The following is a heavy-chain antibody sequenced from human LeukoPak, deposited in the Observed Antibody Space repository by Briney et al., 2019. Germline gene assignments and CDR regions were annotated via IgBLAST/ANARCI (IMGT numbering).Heavy chain of an antibody. Sequence: PGESLKISCKGSGYSFTSYWIGWVRQMPGKGLEWMGIIYPGDSDTRCSPSFQGQVTISADKSISTAYLQWSSLKASDTAMYYCARRPEMGARYFADQPIDYWGQGTLVTVSS. J-gene: IGHJ4*02. CDR3: ARRPEMGARYFADQPIDY. D-gene: IGHD3-9*01. CDR1: GYSFTSYW. V-gene: IGHV5-51*01. CDR2: IYPGDSDT.